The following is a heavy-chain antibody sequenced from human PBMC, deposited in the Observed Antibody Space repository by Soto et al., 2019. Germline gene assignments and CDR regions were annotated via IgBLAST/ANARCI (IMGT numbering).Heavy chain of an antibody. Sequence: EVPLLESGGGLVQPGGSLRLSCAASGFTFSSYAMSWVRQAPGKGLEWVSAISGSGGSTYYADSVKGRFTISRDNSKNTLYLQMNSLRAEDTAVYYCAKQMEGYCSGGSCYGIDYWGQGTLVTVSS. CDR3: AKQMEGYCSGGSCYGIDY. V-gene: IGHV3-23*01. D-gene: IGHD2-15*01. CDR1: GFTFSSYA. CDR2: ISGSGGST. J-gene: IGHJ4*02.